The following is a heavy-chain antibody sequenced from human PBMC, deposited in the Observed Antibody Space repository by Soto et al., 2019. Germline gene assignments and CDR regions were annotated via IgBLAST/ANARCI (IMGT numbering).Heavy chain of an antibody. CDR1: GFTFSSYG. J-gene: IGHJ6*02. CDR3: ARAVLRYFENPWAYYGMDV. V-gene: IGHV3-33*01. D-gene: IGHD3-9*01. CDR2: IWYDGSNK. Sequence: PGGSLRLSCAASGFTFSSYGMHWVRQAPGKGLEWVAVIWYDGSNKYYADSVKGRFTISRDNSKNTLYLQMNSLRAEDTAVYYCARAVLRYFENPWAYYGMDVWGQGTTVTVSS.